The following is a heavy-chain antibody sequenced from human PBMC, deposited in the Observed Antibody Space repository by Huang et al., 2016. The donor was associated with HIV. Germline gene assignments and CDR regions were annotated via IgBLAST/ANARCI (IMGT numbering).Heavy chain of an antibody. CDR2: SKHLGRL. J-gene: IGHJ5*02. Sequence: QVHLQQWGAGLLKSAETLSLTCAVYGGSLSGYYWSWLRQTPGKGLAWIGESKHLGRLNDIPFLKRRVSISMDGSKKQFSLKLRSISDADTAVYFCARDATKNPRGWFDPWGQGTLVTVSS. CDR3: ARDATKNPRGWFDP. V-gene: IGHV4-34*02. D-gene: IGHD3-10*01. CDR1: GGSLSGYY.